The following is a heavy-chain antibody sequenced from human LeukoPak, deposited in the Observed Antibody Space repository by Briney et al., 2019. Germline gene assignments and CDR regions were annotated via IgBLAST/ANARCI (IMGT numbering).Heavy chain of an antibody. D-gene: IGHD3-22*01. J-gene: IGHJ4*02. CDR1: GYTFTGYY. Sequence: GASVKVSCKASGYTFTGYYMHWVRQAPGQGLEWMGRINPNSGGTNYAQKFQGRVTMTRDTSISTAYMELSRLRSDDTAVYYCARAPNYDSSGYPIDYWGQGTLVTVSS. CDR3: ARAPNYDSSGYPIDY. V-gene: IGHV1-2*06. CDR2: INPNSGGT.